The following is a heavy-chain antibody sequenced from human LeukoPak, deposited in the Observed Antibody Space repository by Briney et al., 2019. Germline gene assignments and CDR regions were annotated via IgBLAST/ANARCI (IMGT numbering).Heavy chain of an antibody. CDR2: INPNTGRT. CDR3: TRDLGQSSGLS. CDR1: GSTLTKLS. Sequence: ASVKVSCKVSGSTLTKLSMHWVRQAPGQGLEWMGWINPNTGRTLYVQNFQGRVTMTRDTSISTAYMELSRLRSDDTAFYYCTRDLGQSSGLSWGQGTLVTVSS. V-gene: IGHV1-2*02. D-gene: IGHD3-10*01. J-gene: IGHJ5*02.